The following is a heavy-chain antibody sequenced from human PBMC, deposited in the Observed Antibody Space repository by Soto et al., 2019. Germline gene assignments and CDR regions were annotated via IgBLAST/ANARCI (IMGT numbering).Heavy chain of an antibody. V-gene: IGHV1-18*01. CDR3: ARVTGYYGSGSYYREGWFDP. D-gene: IGHD3-10*01. CDR1: GYTFTSYG. CDR2: ISAYNGNT. Sequence: QVQLVQSGAEVKKPGASVKVSCKASGYTFTSYGISWVRQAPGQGLEWMGWISAYNGNTNYAQKLQGRVTMTTDTSTSTAYMELGSLRSDDTAVYYCARVTGYYGSGSYYREGWFDPWGQGTLVTVSS. J-gene: IGHJ5*02.